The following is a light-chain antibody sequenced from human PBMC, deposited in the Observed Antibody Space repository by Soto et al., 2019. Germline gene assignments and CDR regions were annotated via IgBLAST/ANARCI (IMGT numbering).Light chain of an antibody. CDR3: ATWDDTLNGVV. Sequence: QSVLTQPPSASGTPGQRVSISCSGSSSNIGNNTVNWYQQLPGTTPKLLMYSNHQRPSGVPDRFSGSKSGTSASLAIRGLQSEDEAHYYCATWDDTLNGVVFGGGTKLTVL. J-gene: IGLJ3*02. CDR1: SSNIGNNT. V-gene: IGLV1-44*01. CDR2: SNH.